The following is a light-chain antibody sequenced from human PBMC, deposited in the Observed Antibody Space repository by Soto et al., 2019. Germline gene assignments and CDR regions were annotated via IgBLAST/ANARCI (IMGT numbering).Light chain of an antibody. CDR1: QSISSY. J-gene: IGKJ5*01. V-gene: IGKV1-39*01. Sequence: IQMTQSPSSLAASLGDRVTMTCRASQSISSYLNWYQQKPGKAPKLLIYAASSLQSGVPSRFSGSGSGTDFTLTISSLQPEDFATYYCQQSYSTAITFGQGTRLEIK. CDR2: AAS. CDR3: QQSYSTAIT.